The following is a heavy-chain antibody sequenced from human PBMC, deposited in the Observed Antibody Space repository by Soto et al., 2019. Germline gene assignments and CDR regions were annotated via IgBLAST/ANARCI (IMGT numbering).Heavy chain of an antibody. V-gene: IGHV3-74*01. J-gene: IGHJ6*02. CDR2: INSDGSST. Sequence: PGGSLRLSCASSVFTFISYWMHWVRQAPGKGLVWVSRINSDGSSTSYADSVKGRFTISRDNAKNTLYLQMNSLRAEDTAVYYCARGRYCSSTSCYSPLLGMDVWGQGTTVTVSS. CDR1: VFTFISYW. CDR3: ARGRYCSSTSCYSPLLGMDV. D-gene: IGHD2-2*02.